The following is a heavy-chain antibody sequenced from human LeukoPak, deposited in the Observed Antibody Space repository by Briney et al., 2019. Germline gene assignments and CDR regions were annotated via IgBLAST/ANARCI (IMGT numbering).Heavy chain of an antibody. D-gene: IGHD3-22*01. CDR1: GYTFTSYD. J-gene: IGHJ6*03. Sequence: ASVKVSCKASGYTFTSYDINWVRQATGQGLEWMGWTNPNSGNTGYAQKFQGRVTMTRNTSISTAYMELSSLRSEDTAVYYCARGRSPYDSSGYYLYYYYYMDAWGKGTTVTISS. V-gene: IGHV1-8*02. CDR2: TNPNSGNT. CDR3: ARGRSPYDSSGYYLYYYYYMDA.